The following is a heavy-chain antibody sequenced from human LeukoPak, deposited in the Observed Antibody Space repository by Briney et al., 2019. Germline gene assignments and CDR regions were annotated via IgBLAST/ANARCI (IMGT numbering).Heavy chain of an antibody. CDR1: GGSISSGGYS. CDR3: ARKIGSGSYTFDY. CDR2: IYQSGST. Sequence: SQTLSLTCAVSGGSISSGGYSWSWIRQPPGKGLEWIGYIYQSGSTYYNPSLKSRVTISVDRSKNEFSLKLSSVTAADTAVYYCARKIGSGSYTFDYWGQGTLVTVSS. V-gene: IGHV4-30-2*01. J-gene: IGHJ4*02. D-gene: IGHD1-26*01.